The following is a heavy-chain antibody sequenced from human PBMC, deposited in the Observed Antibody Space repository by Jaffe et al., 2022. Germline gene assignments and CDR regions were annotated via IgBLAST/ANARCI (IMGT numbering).Heavy chain of an antibody. CDR2: IYSGGST. V-gene: IGHV3-66*02. CDR1: GFTVSSNY. CDR3: ARTPRKDYYDSSGCLDY. J-gene: IGHJ4*02. D-gene: IGHD3-22*01. Sequence: EVQLVESGGGLVQPGGSLRLSCAASGFTVSSNYMSWVRQAPGKGLEWVSVIYSGGSTYYADSVKGRFTISRDNSKNTLYLQMNSLRAEDTAVYYCARTPRKDYYDSSGCLDYWGQGTLVTVSS.